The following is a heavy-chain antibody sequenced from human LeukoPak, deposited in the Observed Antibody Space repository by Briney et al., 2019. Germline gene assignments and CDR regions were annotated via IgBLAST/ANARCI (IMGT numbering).Heavy chain of an antibody. CDR2: IFGSGGST. Sequence: GGSLRLSCAASGFTFSSYAMYWVRQAPGKGLEWVSGIFGSGGSTHYADSVKGRFTISRDNSKKTVYLQMNRLRDEDTAVYYCAKATSGYSSGRFPGWPVDYWGQGTLVTVSS. CDR1: GFTFSSYA. D-gene: IGHD6-19*01. CDR3: AKATSGYSSGRFPGWPVDY. J-gene: IGHJ4*02. V-gene: IGHV3-23*01.